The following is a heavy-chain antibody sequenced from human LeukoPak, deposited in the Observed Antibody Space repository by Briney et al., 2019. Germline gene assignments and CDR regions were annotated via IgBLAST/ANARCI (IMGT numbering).Heavy chain of an antibody. V-gene: IGHV3-23*01. CDR1: GFTFSSYG. J-gene: IGHJ5*02. D-gene: IGHD6-13*01. CDR3: AKGTAAAGTDWFDP. Sequence: GGSLRLSCAASGFTFSSYGMHWVRQAPGKGLEWVSAISGSGGSTYYADSVKGRFTISRDNSKNTLYLQMNSLRAEDTAVYYCAKGTAAAGTDWFDPWGQGTLVTVSS. CDR2: ISGSGGST.